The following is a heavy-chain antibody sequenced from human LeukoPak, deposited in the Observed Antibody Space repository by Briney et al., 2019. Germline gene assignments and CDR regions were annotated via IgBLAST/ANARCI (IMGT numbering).Heavy chain of an antibody. D-gene: IGHD1-26*01. CDR2: ISSSSSYI. Sequence: GGSLRLSCAASGFTFSSYSMNWVRQAPGKGLEWVSSISSSSSYIYYADSVKGRFTISRDNAKDSLYLQMNSLRAEDTAVYYCARDFSGSYMVDYWGQGTLVTVSS. V-gene: IGHV3-21*01. CDR3: ARDFSGSYMVDY. CDR1: GFTFSSYS. J-gene: IGHJ4*02.